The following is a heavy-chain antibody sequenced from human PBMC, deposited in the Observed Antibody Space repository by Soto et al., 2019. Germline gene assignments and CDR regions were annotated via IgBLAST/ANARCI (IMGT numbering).Heavy chain of an antibody. CDR2: INHSGST. CDR1: GGSFSGYY. D-gene: IGHD2-2*01. J-gene: IGHJ6*02. CDR3: ARCGERVVVVPADSGHYGMDV. Sequence: QVQLQQWGAGLLKPSETLSLTCAVYGGSFSGYYWSWIRQPPGKGLEWIGEINHSGSTNYNPSLKSRVTISVDTSKNQFSLKLSSVTAADTAVYYCARCGERVVVVPADSGHYGMDVWGQGTTVTVSS. V-gene: IGHV4-34*01.